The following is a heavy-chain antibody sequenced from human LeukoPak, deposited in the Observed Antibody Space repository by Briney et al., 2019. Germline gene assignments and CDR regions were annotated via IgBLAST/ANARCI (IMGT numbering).Heavy chain of an antibody. D-gene: IGHD1-1*01. V-gene: IGHV4-31*03. Sequence: SQTLSLTCTVSGGSISSGGYYWSWIRQHPGKGLEWIGYIYYSGSTDYNPSLKSRVSISIDLSKNQFSLRLSSVTAADTAVYSFPIWVQRSDPWGQGTLVSVAS. CDR1: GGSISSGGYY. J-gene: IGHJ5*02. CDR2: IYYSGST. CDR3: PIWVQRSDP.